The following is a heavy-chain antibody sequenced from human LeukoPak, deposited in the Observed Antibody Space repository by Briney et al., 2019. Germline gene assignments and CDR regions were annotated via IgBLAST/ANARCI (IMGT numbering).Heavy chain of an antibody. Sequence: PSETLSLTCTVSGGSISSGDYYWSWIRQPPGKGLEWIGYIYYSGSTYYNPSLKSRVTISVDTSKNQFSLKLSSVTAADTAVYYCARDLAYYYDSRNGYFDYWGRGTLVTVSS. CDR3: ARDLAYYYDSRNGYFDY. V-gene: IGHV4-30-4*01. J-gene: IGHJ4*02. CDR1: GGSISSGDYY. CDR2: IYYSGST. D-gene: IGHD3-22*01.